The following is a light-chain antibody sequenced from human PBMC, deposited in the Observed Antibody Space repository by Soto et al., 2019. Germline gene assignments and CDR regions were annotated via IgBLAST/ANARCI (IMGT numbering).Light chain of an antibody. CDR3: QQYHSFSFT. Sequence: DIQMTQSPSSLSASVGDRVTITCRASQSITYWLARYQQKPGRAPKLLIYDVFNLQSGVPSRFSGSGSGTEFTLTISSLQPDDSATYYCQQYHSFSFTFGQGTKLEIK. CDR1: QSITYW. V-gene: IGKV1-5*01. J-gene: IGKJ2*01. CDR2: DVF.